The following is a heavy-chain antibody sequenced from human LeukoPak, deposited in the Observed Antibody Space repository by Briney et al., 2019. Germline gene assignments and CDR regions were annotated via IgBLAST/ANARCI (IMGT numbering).Heavy chain of an antibody. D-gene: IGHD3-10*01. CDR1: GFSFYG. J-gene: IGHJ4*02. CDR3: ARGPYGSGSYGVY. CDR2: ISSSSSTI. V-gene: IGHV3-48*01. Sequence: GGSLRLSCETSGFSFYGMHWVRQAPGKGLEWVSYISSSSSTIYYADSVKGRFTISRDNAKNSLYLQMNSLRAEDTAVYYCARGPYGSGSYGVYWGQGTLVTVSS.